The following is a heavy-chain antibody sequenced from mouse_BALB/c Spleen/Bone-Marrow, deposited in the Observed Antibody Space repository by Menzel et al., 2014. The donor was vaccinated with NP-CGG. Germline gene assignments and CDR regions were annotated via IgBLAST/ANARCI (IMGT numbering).Heavy chain of an antibody. V-gene: IGHV1-9*01. Sequence: QVQLQQSGAELMKPGASVKISCKATGYTFSSYWIEWVKQRPGHGLEWVGEILPGSGSTNYSEKFKGKATFTADTSSNTAYMQLSSLTSEDSAVYYCARYGNYPLDYWGQGTTLTVSS. J-gene: IGHJ2*01. CDR2: ILPGSGST. CDR3: ARYGNYPLDY. CDR1: GYTFSSYW. D-gene: IGHD2-1*01.